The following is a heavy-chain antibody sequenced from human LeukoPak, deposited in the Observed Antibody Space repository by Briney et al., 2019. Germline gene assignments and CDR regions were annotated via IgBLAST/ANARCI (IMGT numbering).Heavy chain of an antibody. J-gene: IGHJ4*02. CDR1: GFTFSSYE. D-gene: IGHD3-3*01. Sequence: GGSLRLSCAASGFTFSSYEMNWVRQAPGKGLEWVSYISSSGSTIYYADSVKGRFTISRDNAKNSLYLQMNSLRAEDTAVYYCARAGLRFLEWLSRGDYYFDYWGQGTLVTVSS. CDR3: ARAGLRFLEWLSRGDYYFDY. CDR2: ISSSGSTI. V-gene: IGHV3-48*03.